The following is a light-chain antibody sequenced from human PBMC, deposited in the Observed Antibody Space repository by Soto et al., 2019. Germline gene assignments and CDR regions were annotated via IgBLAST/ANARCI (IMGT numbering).Light chain of an antibody. Sequence: EIVLTQSPATLSSSPGERATLSCRASQSISSHLAWYQQKPGQPPRLLMYDASSRATGIPARFSGSGSGTEFTLTISSLEPEDCAVYYCQQRSNWQLTFGGGTKVEIK. CDR3: QQRSNWQLT. CDR2: DAS. V-gene: IGKV3-11*01. J-gene: IGKJ4*01. CDR1: QSISSH.